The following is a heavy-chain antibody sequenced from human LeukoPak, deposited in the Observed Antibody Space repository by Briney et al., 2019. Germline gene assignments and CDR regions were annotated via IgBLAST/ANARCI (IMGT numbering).Heavy chain of an antibody. CDR3: ARAYTTYSGYDFGY. V-gene: IGHV1-18*01. CDR2: ISAYNGNT. Sequence: ASVKVSCKASGGTFRTFAISWVRQAPGQGLEWMGWISAYNGNTNYAQKLQGRVTMTTDTSTSTAYMELRSLRSDDTAVYYCARAYTTYSGYDFGYWGQGTLVTVSS. D-gene: IGHD5-12*01. CDR1: GGTFRTFA. J-gene: IGHJ4*02.